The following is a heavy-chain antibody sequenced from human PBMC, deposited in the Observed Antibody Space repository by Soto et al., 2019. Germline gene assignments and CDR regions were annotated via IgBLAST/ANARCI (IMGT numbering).Heavy chain of an antibody. CDR3: VRDIGIGRKQLGDY. V-gene: IGHV3-30-3*01. CDR2: ILYDGSNK. Sequence: QVQLVESGGGVVQPGRSLRLSCATSGFTFRAYSMHWVRQAPGKGLEWVAAILYDGSNKYYADSVQGRFTISRDNFANTLHLQMDSLRPEDTAIYYCVRDIGIGRKQLGDYWGQGSLVTVSS. J-gene: IGHJ4*02. D-gene: IGHD1-1*01. CDR1: GFTFRAYS.